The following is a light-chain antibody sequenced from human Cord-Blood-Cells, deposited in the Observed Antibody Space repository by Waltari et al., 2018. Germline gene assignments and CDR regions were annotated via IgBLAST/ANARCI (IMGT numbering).Light chain of an antibody. J-gene: IGLJ2*01. CDR2: DVS. V-gene: IGLV2-14*01. CDR3: SSYTSSSTLGV. Sequence: QSALTQPASVSGSPGQSITISCTGTSSDVGGYNYFPWYQQHPAKAPKLMIYDVSNRPSGVSNRFSGSKSGNTASLTISVLQAEDEADYYCSSYTSSSTLGVFGGGTKLTVL. CDR1: SSDVGGYNY.